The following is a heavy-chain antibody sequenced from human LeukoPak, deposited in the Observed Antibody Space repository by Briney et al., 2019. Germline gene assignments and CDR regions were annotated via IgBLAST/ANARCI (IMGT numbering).Heavy chain of an antibody. Sequence: GGSLRLSCAASGFTFSSYAMSWVRQAPGKGLEWVSGISGGGGSTYNADSVEGRFTISRDNSKNTLYLQMNSLRAEDTAVYYCAKSSSGWWGFDYWGQGTLVTVSS. CDR2: ISGGGGST. V-gene: IGHV3-23*01. CDR3: AKSSSGWWGFDY. CDR1: GFTFSSYA. J-gene: IGHJ4*02. D-gene: IGHD6-19*01.